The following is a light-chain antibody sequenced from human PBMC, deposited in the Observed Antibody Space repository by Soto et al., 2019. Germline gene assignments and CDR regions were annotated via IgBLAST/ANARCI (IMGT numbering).Light chain of an antibody. V-gene: IGKV3-20*01. CDR3: QQYGSSPPYT. Sequence: EIVLTQSPGTLSLSPGERATLSCRASQSVNSNYLAWYQQKPGQGPRLLMYGTSNRATGIPDRFSGSGSGTDFTLTISRLEPEDFAVYYCQQYGSSPPYTFGQGTKLEIK. J-gene: IGKJ2*01. CDR2: GTS. CDR1: QSVNSNY.